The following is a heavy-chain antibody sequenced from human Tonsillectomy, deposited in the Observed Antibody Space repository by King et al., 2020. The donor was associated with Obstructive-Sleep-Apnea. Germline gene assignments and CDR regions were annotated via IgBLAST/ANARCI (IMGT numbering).Heavy chain of an antibody. J-gene: IGHJ6*02. CDR3: AQIWRPGDYGMDV. V-gene: IGHV4-31*03. D-gene: IGHD3-16*01. CDR1: GGSISSGGYY. CDR2: IYYSGST. Sequence: LQLQESGPGLVKPSQTLSLTCTVSGGSISSGGYYWSWIRQHPGKGLEWIGNIYYSGSTNYNPSLKSRLTISVDTSKNQFSLKLSSVTAADTAVYYCAQIWRPGDYGMDVWGQGTSVCVSS.